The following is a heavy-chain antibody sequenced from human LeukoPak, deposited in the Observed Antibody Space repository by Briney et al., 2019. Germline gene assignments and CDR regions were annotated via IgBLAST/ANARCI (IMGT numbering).Heavy chain of an antibody. Sequence: SETLSLTCAVYGGSFSGYYWTWIRQPPGKGLEWIGEINHSGNANYNPSRKSRVTISLDMSENHFSLKLTSVTAADTAVYYCARGQGTVTTHWGQGTLVTVSS. J-gene: IGHJ4*02. CDR1: GGSFSGYY. V-gene: IGHV4-34*01. CDR3: ARGQGTVTTH. D-gene: IGHD4-17*01. CDR2: INHSGNA.